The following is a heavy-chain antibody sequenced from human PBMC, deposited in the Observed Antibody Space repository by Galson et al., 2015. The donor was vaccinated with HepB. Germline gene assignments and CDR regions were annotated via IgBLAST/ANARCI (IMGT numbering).Heavy chain of an antibody. CDR1: GFTFSRFA. V-gene: IGHV3-23*01. J-gene: IGHJ4*02. CDR3: AKDQGLVRPYYFTS. Sequence: SLRLSCAGSGFTFSRFAMSWVRQTPGKGLEWVSAISGRGATTYYADSVKGRFIISRDNPSNTLSLQMNSLTVDDTAIYYCAKDQGLVRPYYFTSWGQGTLVTVSS. D-gene: IGHD2/OR15-2a*01. CDR2: ISGRGATT.